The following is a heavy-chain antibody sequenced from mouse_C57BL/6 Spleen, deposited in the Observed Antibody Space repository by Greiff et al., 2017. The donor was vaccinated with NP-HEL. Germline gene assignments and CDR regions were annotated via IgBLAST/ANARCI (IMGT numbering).Heavy chain of an antibody. CDR2: IDPSDSET. Sequence: QVQLKQPGAELVRPGSSVKLSCKASGYTFTSYWMHWVKQRPIQGLEWIGNIDPSDSETHYNQKFKDKATLTVDKSSSTAYMQLSSLTSEDSAVYYCARSTMVTTPAMDYWGQGTSVTVSS. CDR1: GYTFTSYW. V-gene: IGHV1-52*01. CDR3: ARSTMVTTPAMDY. D-gene: IGHD2-2*01. J-gene: IGHJ4*01.